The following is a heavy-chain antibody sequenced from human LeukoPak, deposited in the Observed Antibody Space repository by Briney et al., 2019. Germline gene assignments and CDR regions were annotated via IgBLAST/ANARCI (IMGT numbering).Heavy chain of an antibody. CDR3: AREQKGLITYYDFWKNYYMDYSDY. Sequence: SETLSLTCTVSGGSINSSSYYWGWIRQPPGKGLEWIGSIYYSGSTYYNPSLKSRVTMSVDTSKKQFSLKLSSVTDADTVVYYCAREQKGLITYYDFWKNYYMDYSDYWGQRTLMIVFS. CDR1: GGSINSSSYY. D-gene: IGHD3-3*01. CDR2: IYYSGST. J-gene: IGHJ4*02. V-gene: IGHV4-39*07.